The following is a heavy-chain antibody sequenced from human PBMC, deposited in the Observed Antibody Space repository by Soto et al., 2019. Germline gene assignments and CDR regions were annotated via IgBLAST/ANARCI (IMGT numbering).Heavy chain of an antibody. Sequence: ASVKVSCKASGYTFTNYHIHWVRQAPEDGLEWMGRINPSGGTTIYAQKFHGRVTMTRDTSTSTVYMELSSLRSEDTAVYYCARHGLYVFDYWGRGTLVTVSS. CDR1: GYTFTNYH. CDR3: ARHGLYVFDY. V-gene: IGHV1-46*01. J-gene: IGHJ4*02. CDR2: INPSGGTT. D-gene: IGHD3-16*01.